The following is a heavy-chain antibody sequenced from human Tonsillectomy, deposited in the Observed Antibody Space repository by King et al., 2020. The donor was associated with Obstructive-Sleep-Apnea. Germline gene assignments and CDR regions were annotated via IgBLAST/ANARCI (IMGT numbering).Heavy chain of an antibody. CDR1: GFTFSSYA. CDR3: AKGDGSGNYYTGHFDY. J-gene: IGHJ4*02. Sequence: EVQLVESGGGLVQPGGSLRLSCAASGFTFSSYAMNWVRQAPGKGLEWVSGISGSGGSTYYADSVKGRFPISRDNSKNTLYLQMNSLRAEDTAVFYCAKGDGSGNYYTGHFDYWGQGTLVTVSS. V-gene: IGHV3-23*04. D-gene: IGHD3-10*01. CDR2: ISGSGGST.